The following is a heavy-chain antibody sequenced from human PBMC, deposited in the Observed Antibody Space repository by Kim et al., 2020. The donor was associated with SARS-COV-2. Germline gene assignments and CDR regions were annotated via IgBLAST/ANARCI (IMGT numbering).Heavy chain of an antibody. Sequence: GGSLRLSCAASGFTFSSYAMYWVRQAPGKGLEWVANIKQDGSEKYYVDSVKARFTISRDNAKNSLYLQMNSLRAEDTAVYYCAREYCTSNSCFYNWFDP. D-gene: IGHD2-2*01. CDR1: GFTFSSYA. CDR2: IKQDGSEK. J-gene: IGHJ5*02. V-gene: IGHV3-7*01. CDR3: AREYCTSNSCFYNWFDP.